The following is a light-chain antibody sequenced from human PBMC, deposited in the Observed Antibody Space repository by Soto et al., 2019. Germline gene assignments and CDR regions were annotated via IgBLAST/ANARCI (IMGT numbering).Light chain of an antibody. Sequence: EIVLTQSPATLSVSTGERATLSCRASQSVSRDLAWYQQKPGQAPRLLIYGASSRATGIPDRFSGSGSGTDFTLTISRLGPEDFAVYYCQQYGSSPPWTFGQGTKVDIK. V-gene: IGKV3-20*01. J-gene: IGKJ1*01. CDR3: QQYGSSPPWT. CDR2: GAS. CDR1: QSVSRD.